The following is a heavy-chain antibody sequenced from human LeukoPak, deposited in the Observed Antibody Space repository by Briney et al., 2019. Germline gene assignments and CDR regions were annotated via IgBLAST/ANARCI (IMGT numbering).Heavy chain of an antibody. Sequence: PGGPLRLSCAASGFTFSSYSMNWVRQAPGEGLEWVSVIYSGGSTYYADSVKGRFTISRHNSMNTLYLQMNSLRAEDTAVYYCARDPNDVGAFDIWGQGTMVTVSS. CDR3: ARDPNDVGAFDI. V-gene: IGHV3-53*04. J-gene: IGHJ3*02. D-gene: IGHD1-1*01. CDR1: GFTFSSYS. CDR2: IYSGGST.